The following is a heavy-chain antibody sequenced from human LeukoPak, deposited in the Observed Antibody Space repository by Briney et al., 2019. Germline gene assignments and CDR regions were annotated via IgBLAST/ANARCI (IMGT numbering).Heavy chain of an antibody. D-gene: IGHD5-18*01. V-gene: IGHV3-43*02. Sequence: GGSLTLSCAACGFTCDYYAMQGVRHARGRGVEGVSLMSGDGGSTYYADSVKGRFTISRDNSKNSLYLQMNSLRTEDTALYYCAKDMAPDTAMVTSFDYWGQGTLVTVSS. CDR1: GFTCDYYA. CDR2: MSGDGGST. CDR3: AKDMAPDTAMVTSFDY. J-gene: IGHJ4*02.